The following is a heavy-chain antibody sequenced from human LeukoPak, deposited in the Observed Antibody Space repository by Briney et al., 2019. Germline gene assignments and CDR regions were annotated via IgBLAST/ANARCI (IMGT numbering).Heavy chain of an antibody. J-gene: IGHJ3*02. CDR1: GYSFTSYW. D-gene: IGHD4-23*01. CDR2: IYPGDFDT. V-gene: IGHV5-51*01. Sequence: GESLKISCKASGYSFTSYWIGWVRQMPGKGLEWMGIIYPGDFDTRYSPSFQGQVTISVDKSISTAYLQWSSLKASDTAMYYCAVTVVPDAFDIWGQGTMVTVSS. CDR3: AVTVVPDAFDI.